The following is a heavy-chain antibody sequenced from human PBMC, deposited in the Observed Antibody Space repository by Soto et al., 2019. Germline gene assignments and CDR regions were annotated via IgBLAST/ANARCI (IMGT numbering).Heavy chain of an antibody. D-gene: IGHD6-6*01. CDR3: AKVRGQLVTNDF. CDR2: ITSGTSKI. Sequence: QLVESGGGLVQPGGSLRLSCAASGFTFSSYAMNWVRQAPGKGLEWVSYITSGTSKIYYADSVKGRFTISRDNAKNSVYLQMNSLRDEDTAVYYCAKVRGQLVTNDFWGQGTLVTVSS. CDR1: GFTFSSYA. J-gene: IGHJ4*02. V-gene: IGHV3-48*02.